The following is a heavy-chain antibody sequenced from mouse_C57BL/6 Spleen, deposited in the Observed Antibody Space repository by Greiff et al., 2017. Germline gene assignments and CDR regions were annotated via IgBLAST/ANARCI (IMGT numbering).Heavy chain of an antibody. CDR3: ARKAYDSNYEAWFAY. CDR2: INPSNGGT. J-gene: IGHJ3*01. CDR1: GYTFTSYW. V-gene: IGHV1-53*01. D-gene: IGHD2-5*01. Sequence: QVQLQQPGTELVKPGASVKLSCKASGYTFTSYWMHWVKQRPGQGLEWIGNINPSNGGTNYNEKFKSKATLTVDKSSSTAYMQLSSLTSEDSSVYYCARKAYDSNYEAWFAYWGQGTLVTVSA.